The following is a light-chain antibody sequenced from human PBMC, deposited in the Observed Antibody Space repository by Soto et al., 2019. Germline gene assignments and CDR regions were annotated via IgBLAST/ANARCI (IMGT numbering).Light chain of an antibody. Sequence: DIQMTQSPSSLSAPVGDRVTITCRASQSISSYLNWYQQKPGKAPKLLIYAASTLQTGVPSRFSGSGSGTDFTLTISSLQPEDFATYYCQQPYSDPLTFGGGTKVDI. CDR3: QQPYSDPLT. CDR2: AAS. CDR1: QSISSY. J-gene: IGKJ4*01. V-gene: IGKV1-39*01.